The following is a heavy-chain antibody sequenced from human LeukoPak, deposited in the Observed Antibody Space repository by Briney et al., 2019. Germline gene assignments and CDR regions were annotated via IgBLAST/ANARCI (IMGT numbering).Heavy chain of an antibody. CDR3: ARGRLMSSGWYY. CDR1: GVSFSGYY. CDR2: INHSGST. J-gene: IGHJ4*02. V-gene: IGHV4-34*01. Sequence: RSSETLSLTCAVYGVSFSGYYWSWIRQPPGKGLEWIGEINHSGSTNHNPSLKSRVTISVDTSKNQFSLKLSSVTAADTAVYYCARGRLMSSGWYYWGQGTLVTVSS. D-gene: IGHD6-19*01.